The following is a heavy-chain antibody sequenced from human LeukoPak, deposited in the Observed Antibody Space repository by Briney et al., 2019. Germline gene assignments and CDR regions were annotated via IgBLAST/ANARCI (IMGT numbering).Heavy chain of an antibody. J-gene: IGHJ4*02. CDR2: IYSGDTT. D-gene: IGHD3-9*01. Sequence: GGTLRILCAAYGYTFSSYGLSWVRHAPGNGLELFSVIYSGDTTCYADSVKGRFTIYRENSKNTMYLQMNSLRAEDTAVFFFFKQKTAYDILTGYYTGMEAFYFDYWGQGTLVTVSS. CDR3: FKQKTAYDILTGYYTGMEAFYFDY. V-gene: IGHV3-66*01. CDR1: GYTFSSYG.